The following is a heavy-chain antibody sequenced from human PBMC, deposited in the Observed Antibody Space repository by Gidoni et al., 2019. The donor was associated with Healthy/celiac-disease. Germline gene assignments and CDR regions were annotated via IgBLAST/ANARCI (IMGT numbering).Heavy chain of an antibody. Sequence: EVQLVESGGGLIQPGGSLRLSCAASGFTVSSNYMSWVRQAPGKGLEWVSVIYSGGSTYYADSVKGRFTISRDNSKNTLYLQMNSLRAEDTAVYYCARLGYCSSTSCYRAFDIWGQGTMVTVSS. J-gene: IGHJ3*02. CDR1: GFTVSSNY. CDR3: ARLGYCSSTSCYRAFDI. CDR2: IYSGGST. V-gene: IGHV3-53*01. D-gene: IGHD2-2*02.